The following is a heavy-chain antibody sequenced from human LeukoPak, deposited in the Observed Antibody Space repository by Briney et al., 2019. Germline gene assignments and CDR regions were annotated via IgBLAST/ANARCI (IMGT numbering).Heavy chain of an antibody. CDR1: GYTYTGYY. CDR2: INPNSGGT. J-gene: IGHJ4*02. V-gene: IGHV1-2*02. Sequence: GASVKVSCKASGYTYTGYYMHWVRQAPGQGLEWMGWINPNSGGTNYAQKFQGRVTMTRDTSISTAYMELSRLRSDDTAVYYCAREPLYSNYGWGGIYYFDYWGQGTLVTVSS. CDR3: AREPLYSNYGWGGIYYFDY. D-gene: IGHD4-11*01.